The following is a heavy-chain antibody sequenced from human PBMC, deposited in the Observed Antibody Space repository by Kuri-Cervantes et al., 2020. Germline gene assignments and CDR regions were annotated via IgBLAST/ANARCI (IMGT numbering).Heavy chain of an antibody. J-gene: IGHJ4*02. CDR3: ARETVTIRYFDY. V-gene: IGHV3-13*01. Sequence: GESLKISCAASGFTFSSYDMHWVRQATGKGLEWVSAIGTAGDTYYPGSVKGRFTISRENAKNSLYLQMNSLRDEDTAVYYCARETVTIRYFDYWGQGTLVTVSS. CDR2: IGTAGDT. CDR1: GFTFSSYD. D-gene: IGHD4-17*01.